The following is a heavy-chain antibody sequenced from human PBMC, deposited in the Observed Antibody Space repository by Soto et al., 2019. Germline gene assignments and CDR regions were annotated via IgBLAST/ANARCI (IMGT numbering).Heavy chain of an antibody. D-gene: IGHD3-10*01. J-gene: IGHJ3*02. CDR3: ARSNGYYYGSGIVTLDAFDI. V-gene: IGHV1-69*13. CDR1: GGTFSSYA. CDR2: IIPIFGTA. Sequence: ASVKVSCKASGGTFSSYAISWVRQAPGQGLEWMGGIIPIFGTANYAQKFQGRVTITADESTSTAYMELSSLRSEDTAVYYCARSNGYYYGSGIVTLDAFDIWGQGTMVTVSS.